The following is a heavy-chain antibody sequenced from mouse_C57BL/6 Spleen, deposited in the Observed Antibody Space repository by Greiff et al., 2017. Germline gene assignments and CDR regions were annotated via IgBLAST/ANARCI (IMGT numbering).Heavy chain of an antibody. CDR2: ISNGGGST. CDR3: ARLGVVGYFDV. D-gene: IGHD1-1*02. V-gene: IGHV5-12*01. CDR1: GFTFSDYY. Sequence: EVHLVESGGGLVQPGGSLKLSCAASGFTFSDYYMYWVRQTPEKRLEWVAYISNGGGSTYYPDTVKGRFTISRDNAKNTLYLQMSRLKSEDTAMYYCARLGVVGYFDVWGTGTTVTVSS. J-gene: IGHJ1*03.